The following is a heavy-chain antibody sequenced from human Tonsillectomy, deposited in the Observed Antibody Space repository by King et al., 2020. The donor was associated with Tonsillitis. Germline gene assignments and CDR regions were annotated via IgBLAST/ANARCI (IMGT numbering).Heavy chain of an antibody. CDR3: AHERLLDAEGGFEY. Sequence: ITLKESGPTLVKPKQTLTLTCTFSWFSLNTTAVGVGWIRQPPGKALELLALIYWDYAKRYSPSLKSRLTITKDTSKSQVVLTTTNQDPVDTATYYCAHERLLDAEGGFEYWGQGTLVTVSS. D-gene: IGHD2-15*01. CDR2: IYWDYAK. J-gene: IGHJ4*02. CDR1: WFSLNTTAVG. V-gene: IGHV2-5*02.